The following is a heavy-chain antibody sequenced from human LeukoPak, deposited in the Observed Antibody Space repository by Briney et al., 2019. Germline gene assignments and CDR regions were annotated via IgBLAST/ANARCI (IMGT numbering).Heavy chain of an antibody. Sequence: PSETLSLTCTVSGGSISSSSYYWGWVRQPPGKGLEWIGSIYYSGSTYYNPSLKSRVTISVDTSKNQFSLKLSSVTAADTAVYYCARGDYDFWSGRNNWFDPWGQGTLVTVSS. J-gene: IGHJ5*02. CDR1: GGSISSSSYY. CDR2: IYYSGST. D-gene: IGHD3-3*01. V-gene: IGHV4-39*07. CDR3: ARGDYDFWSGRNNWFDP.